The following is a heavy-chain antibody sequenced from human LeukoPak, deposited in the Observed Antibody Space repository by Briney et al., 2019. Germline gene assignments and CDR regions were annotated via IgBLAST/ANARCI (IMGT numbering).Heavy chain of an antibody. J-gene: IGHJ4*02. CDR3: ARQINGDYYDSSGYHEYYFDY. D-gene: IGHD3-22*01. V-gene: IGHV1-69*04. Sequence: ASVKVSCKASGGTFSSYAISWVRQAPGQGLEWMGRIIPILGIANYAQKFQGRVTITADKSTSTAYMELSSLRSEDTAVYYCARQINGDYYDSSGYHEYYFDYWGQGTLVTVSS. CDR1: GGTFSSYA. CDR2: IIPILGIA.